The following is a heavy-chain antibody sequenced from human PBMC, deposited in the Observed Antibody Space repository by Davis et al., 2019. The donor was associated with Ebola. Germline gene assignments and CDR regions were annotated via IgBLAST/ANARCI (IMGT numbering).Heavy chain of an antibody. CDR2: ISSSGKT. Sequence: PGGSLRLSCSASGFIFSAHTMHWVRQAPGKGLEYVSVISSSGKTYYADSVKGRFTISRDNSQNNVYLQMTSLRVEDTAVYYCVKEGTTTIWVDSDNWGQGTLVTVAS. CDR3: VKEGTTTIWVDSDN. CDR1: GFIFSAHT. D-gene: IGHD1-26*01. V-gene: IGHV3-64D*08. J-gene: IGHJ4*02.